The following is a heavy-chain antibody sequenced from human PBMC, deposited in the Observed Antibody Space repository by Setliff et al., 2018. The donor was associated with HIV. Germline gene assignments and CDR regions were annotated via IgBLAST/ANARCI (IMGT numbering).Heavy chain of an antibody. D-gene: IGHD2-21*02. V-gene: IGHV4-34*01. Sequence: SETLSLTCAVYGGSFSAYYWSWIRQPPGKGLEWIGEVNHGGSFNYNPSLKTRVTISVDTYKNQFSLNLSSVTAADTALYYCARHNSPGILGGAWGDFDIWGQGTMVTVSS. J-gene: IGHJ3*02. CDR2: VNHGGSF. CDR1: GGSFSAYY. CDR3: ARHNSPGILGGAWGDFDI.